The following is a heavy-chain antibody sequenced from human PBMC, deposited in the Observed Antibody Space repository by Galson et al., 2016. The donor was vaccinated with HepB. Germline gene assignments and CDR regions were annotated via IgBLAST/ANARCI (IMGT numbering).Heavy chain of an antibody. Sequence: SLRLSCAASGFSFSTFWMSWVRQAPGKGLEWLAVVSHDGSNKYYAESVRGRFTISRDNSKNTRYLHMRRLGAEDTAVYYCAKDGRILTAYDGWVDSWGRGTLVTVSS. CDR3: AKDGRILTAYDGWVDS. D-gene: IGHD3-9*01. J-gene: IGHJ5*01. CDR1: GFSFSTFW. CDR2: VSHDGSNK. V-gene: IGHV3-30*18.